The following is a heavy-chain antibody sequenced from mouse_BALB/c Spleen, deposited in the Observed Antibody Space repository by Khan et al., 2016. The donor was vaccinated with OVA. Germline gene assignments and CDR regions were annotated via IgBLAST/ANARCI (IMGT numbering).Heavy chain of an antibody. Sequence: QVQLKESGAELVRPGASVKMSCKASGYTFTSYTMHWVKQRPGQGLEWIGYINPSSGYTNYNQKFKDKATLTADKSSNTAYMQLSSLTSEDSAVYDCAREGAKYGSDGWFESWGQGTMFTVSS. CDR1: GYTFTSYT. CDR3: AREGAKYGSDGWFES. CDR2: INPSSGYT. D-gene: IGHD2-10*02. J-gene: IGHJ3*01. V-gene: IGHV1-4*01.